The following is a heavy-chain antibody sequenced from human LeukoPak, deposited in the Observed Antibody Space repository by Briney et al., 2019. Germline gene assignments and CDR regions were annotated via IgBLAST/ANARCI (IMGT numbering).Heavy chain of an antibody. V-gene: IGHV4-4*07. J-gene: IGHJ6*02. CDR1: GGSISSYF. D-gene: IGHD6-13*01. CDR2: IHTSGST. Sequence: SETLSITCTVSGGSISSYFCTWIRQPAGKGLEWIGRIHTSGSTNYNPSLKSRVTISVDTSQNQFSLKLSSVTAADTAVYYCAVAAGTYYYYGMDVWGQGTTVTVSS. CDR3: AVAAGTYYYYGMDV.